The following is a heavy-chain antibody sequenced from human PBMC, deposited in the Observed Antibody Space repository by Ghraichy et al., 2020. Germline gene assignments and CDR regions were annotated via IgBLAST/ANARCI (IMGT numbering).Heavy chain of an antibody. V-gene: IGHV3-23*01. D-gene: IGHD3-16*01. Sequence: GGSLRLSCAVSGLTFSSSAMSWVRQAPGKGLEWVSGISGSGGSTYYADSVKGRFTISRDNSKNTGYLQFNSLRAEEPAVYYCARGGGGPSGMDVWGQGTTVTVSS. CDR2: ISGSGGST. J-gene: IGHJ6*02. CDR1: GLTFSSSA. CDR3: ARGGGGPSGMDV.